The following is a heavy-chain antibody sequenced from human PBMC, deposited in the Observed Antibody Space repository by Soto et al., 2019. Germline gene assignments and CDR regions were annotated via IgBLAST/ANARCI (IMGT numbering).Heavy chain of an antibody. J-gene: IGHJ3*02. D-gene: IGHD3-3*01. CDR1: GYTFTSYG. Sequence: ASVKASCTASGYTFTSYGISWVRQAPEQGLEWMGWISAYNGNTNYAQKLQGRVTMTTDTSTSTAYMELRSLRSDDTAVYYCAREPMRVVPPVSFDIWGQGTMLTVSS. CDR2: ISAYNGNT. V-gene: IGHV1-18*01. CDR3: AREPMRVVPPVSFDI.